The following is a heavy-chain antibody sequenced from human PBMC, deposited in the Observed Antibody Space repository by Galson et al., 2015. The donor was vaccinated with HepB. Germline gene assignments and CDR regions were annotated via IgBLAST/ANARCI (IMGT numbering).Heavy chain of an antibody. CDR2: IDPSDSYT. CDR3: ASLWAEYGSGSYSFDY. V-gene: IGHV5-10-1*01. Sequence: QSGGEVKKPGEPLRISCKGSGSRGTSGWVCWVRQRPGKGLEWMGRIDPSDSYTNYSPSFQGHVTISADKSISTAYLQWSSLKASDTAMYYCASLWAEYGSGSYSFDYWGQGTLVTVSS. D-gene: IGHD3-10*01. CDR1: GSRGTSGW. J-gene: IGHJ4*02.